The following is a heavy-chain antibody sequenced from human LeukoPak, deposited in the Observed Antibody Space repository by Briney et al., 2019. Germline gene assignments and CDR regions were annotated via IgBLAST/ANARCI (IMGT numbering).Heavy chain of an antibody. CDR3: ARVQNEWQLLPGFDY. D-gene: IGHD1-26*01. CDR2: ILSDGSKE. Sequence: GGSLRLSCAASGFTFSSYGMHWVRQAPGKGLEWVAVILSDGSKEFYTDSVKGRFTISRDNAKNTVYLQMNSLRAEDTAVYYCARVQNEWQLLPGFDYWGQGTLVTVSS. V-gene: IGHV3-33*01. CDR1: GFTFSSYG. J-gene: IGHJ4*02.